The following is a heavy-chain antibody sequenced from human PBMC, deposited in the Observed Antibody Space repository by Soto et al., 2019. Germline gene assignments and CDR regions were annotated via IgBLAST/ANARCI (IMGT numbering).Heavy chain of an antibody. V-gene: IGHV1-69*15. CDR1: GGTFSNYA. CDR3: AKDGGKDGYFVNWFDP. Sequence: QVQLVQSGAAVKKPGSSVKVSCKASGGTFSNYAITWVRQAPGQGLEWLGRIIPIFGSANFAQKFQGRVTLTADESTTTVYMELSSLRSDDTAVYYCAKDGGKDGYFVNWFDPWGQGTLVTASS. CDR2: IIPIFGSA. J-gene: IGHJ5*02. D-gene: IGHD5-12*01.